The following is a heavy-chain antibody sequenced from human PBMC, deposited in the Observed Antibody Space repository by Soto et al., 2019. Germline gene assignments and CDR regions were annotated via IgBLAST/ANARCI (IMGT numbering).Heavy chain of an antibody. J-gene: IGHJ5*02. CDR2: ISGSGGST. V-gene: IGHV3-23*01. CDR3: AKDRGDTMIVVATYNWFDP. CDR1: GFTFSSYA. D-gene: IGHD3-22*01. Sequence: EVQLLESGGGLVQPGGSLRLSCAASGFTFSSYAMSWVRQAPGKGLEWVSAISGSGGSTYYADSVKGRFTISRDNSKNTLYLQMNSLRAEDTAVYYCAKDRGDTMIVVATYNWFDPWGQGTLVTVSS.